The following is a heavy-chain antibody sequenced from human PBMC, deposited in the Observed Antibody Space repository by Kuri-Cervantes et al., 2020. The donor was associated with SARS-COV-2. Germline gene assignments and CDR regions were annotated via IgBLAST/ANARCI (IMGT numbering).Heavy chain of an antibody. CDR3: ARDLGDILTGYYNGGYYYYGMDV. D-gene: IGHD3-9*01. CDR1: GFTFSNYG. CDR2: IWYDGSNK. V-gene: IGHV3-33*01. J-gene: IGHJ6*02. Sequence: GESLKISCAASGFTFSNYGIHGVRQAPGKGLDWVAVIWYDGSNKYYADSVKGRFTISRDNSKNTLYLQMNSLRAEDTAVYYCARDLGDILTGYYNGGYYYYGMDVWGQGTTVTVSS.